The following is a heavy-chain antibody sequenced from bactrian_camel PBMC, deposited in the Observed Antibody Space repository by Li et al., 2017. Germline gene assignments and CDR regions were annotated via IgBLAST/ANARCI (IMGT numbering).Heavy chain of an antibody. CDR3: AADDGERIRDCATAEEEDWD. CDR1: GYPFSHAC. D-gene: IGHD1*01. V-gene: IGHV3S53*01. Sequence: GGGSVQPGGSLRLSCEASGYPFSHACMGWFRQVPGQAREMVAAVDSAGIANYGGSMKGRVTISKDTAKNILYLQMDRLKPEDTAMYYCAADDGERIRDCATAEEEDWDWYQGTQVTVS. CDR2: VDSAGIA. J-gene: IGHJ4*01.